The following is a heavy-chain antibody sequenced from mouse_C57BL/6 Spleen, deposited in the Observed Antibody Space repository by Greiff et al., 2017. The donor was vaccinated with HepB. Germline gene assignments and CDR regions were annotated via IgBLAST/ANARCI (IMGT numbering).Heavy chain of an antibody. V-gene: IGHV1-61*01. CDR1: GYTFTSYW. CDR3: ARRDFDY. Sequence: QVHVKQPGAELVRPGSSVKLSCKASGYTFTSYWMDWVKQRPGQGLEWIGNIYPSDSETYYNQKFKDKATLTEDKSSSTAYMQLSSLTSEDSAVYYCARRDFDYWGQGTTLTVSS. J-gene: IGHJ2*01. CDR2: IYPSDSET.